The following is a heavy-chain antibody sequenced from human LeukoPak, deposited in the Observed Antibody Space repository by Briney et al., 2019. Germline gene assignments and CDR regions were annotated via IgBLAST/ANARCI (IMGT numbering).Heavy chain of an antibody. CDR3: ARSYSYGGIHY. CDR2: ISSSSSYI. D-gene: IGHD5-18*01. V-gene: IGHV3-21*01. CDR1: GFTFSSYS. Sequence: GGSLRLSCAASGFTFSSYSMNWVRQAPGKGLEWVSSISSSSSYIYYADSVKGRFTISRDNSKNTLYLQMNSLRAEDTAVYYCARSYSYGGIHYWGQGTLVTVSS. J-gene: IGHJ4*02.